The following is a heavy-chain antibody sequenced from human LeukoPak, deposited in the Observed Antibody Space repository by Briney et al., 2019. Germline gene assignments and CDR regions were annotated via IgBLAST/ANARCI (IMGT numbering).Heavy chain of an antibody. CDR2: ITDSGDTI. J-gene: IGHJ6*02. Sequence: GGSLRLSCAASGFTFSDYNMNWVRQAPGKGLEWVSYITDSGDTIHYADSVKGRFTISRDNAKNSLYLQMNSLRAEDTAVYYCARSIGLTGGGVDVWGQGTTVTVSS. CDR1: GFTFSDYN. V-gene: IGHV3-11*01. CDR3: ARSIGLTGGGVDV. D-gene: IGHD3-9*01.